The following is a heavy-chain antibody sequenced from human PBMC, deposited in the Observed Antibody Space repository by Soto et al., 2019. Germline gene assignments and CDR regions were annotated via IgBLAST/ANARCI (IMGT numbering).Heavy chain of an antibody. Sequence: EVQLLESGGGLVQPGGSLRLSCAASGFTFSSYAMSWVRQAPGKGLVWVSAISGSGGNTYYADSVKGRFTISRDSSKNTLYLQMNSLRAEDTAVYYCAKVPIFGVVSRSYGMDVWGQGTTVTVSS. V-gene: IGHV3-23*01. D-gene: IGHD3-3*02. CDR3: AKVPIFGVVSRSYGMDV. CDR2: ISGSGGNT. J-gene: IGHJ6*02. CDR1: GFTFSSYA.